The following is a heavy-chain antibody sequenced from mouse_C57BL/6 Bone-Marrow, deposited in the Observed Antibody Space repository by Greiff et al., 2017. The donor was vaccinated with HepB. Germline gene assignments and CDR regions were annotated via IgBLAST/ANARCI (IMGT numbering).Heavy chain of an antibody. CDR3: AGYYDGFAY. Sequence: EVKLVESGGGLVKPGGSLKLSCAASGFTFSDYGMHWVRQAPEKGLEWVAYISSGSSTIYYADTVKGRFTISRDNAKNTLFLQMTSLRSEDTALYYCAGYYDGFAYWGQGTLVTVSA. J-gene: IGHJ3*01. CDR1: GFTFSDYG. D-gene: IGHD2-4*01. CDR2: ISSGSSTI. V-gene: IGHV5-17*01.